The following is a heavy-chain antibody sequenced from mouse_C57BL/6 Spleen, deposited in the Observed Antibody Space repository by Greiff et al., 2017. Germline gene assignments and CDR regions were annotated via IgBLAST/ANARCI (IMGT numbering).Heavy chain of an antibody. D-gene: IGHD1-1*01. Sequence: VQLQQSGPELVKPGASVKISCKASGYSFTGYYMNWVKQSPEKSLEWIGEINPSTGGTTYNQKFKAKATLTVDKSSSTAYMQLKSLTSEDSAVYYCARFPSYYCGSSYGAMDYWGQGTSVTVSS. CDR1: GYSFTGYY. CDR2: INPSTGGT. J-gene: IGHJ4*01. CDR3: ARFPSYYCGSSYGAMDY. V-gene: IGHV1-42*01.